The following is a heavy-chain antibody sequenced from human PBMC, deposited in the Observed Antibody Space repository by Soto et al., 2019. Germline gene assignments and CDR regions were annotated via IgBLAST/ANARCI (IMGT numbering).Heavy chain of an antibody. CDR1: GGSISSGGYY. J-gene: IGHJ4*01. CDR3: ARHDGFSSGWIFDY. Sequence: PSETLSLTCTVSGGSISSGGYYWSWTRQHPGKGLEWIGYIYYSGSTYYNPSLKSRVTISVDTSNNQLSLKLRSVTAADTAVYYCARHDGFSSGWIFDYWGHGTLVTVSS. D-gene: IGHD6-19*01. V-gene: IGHV4-31*03. CDR2: IYYSGST.